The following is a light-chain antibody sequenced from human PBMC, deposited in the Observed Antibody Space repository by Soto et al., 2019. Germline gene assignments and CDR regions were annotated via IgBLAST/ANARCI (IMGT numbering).Light chain of an antibody. CDR2: GAS. Sequence: EIVMTQSPATLSVSPGDRAALSCRASLSVGSNLAWYQQKPGQAPRLHIYGASTRATGIAARFSGSGYGTEFTLTISSLQSEDFAIYFCQQYNNWPPDRTFGQGTKVEIK. CDR3: QQYNNWPPDRT. V-gene: IGKV3-15*01. J-gene: IGKJ1*01. CDR1: LSVGSN.